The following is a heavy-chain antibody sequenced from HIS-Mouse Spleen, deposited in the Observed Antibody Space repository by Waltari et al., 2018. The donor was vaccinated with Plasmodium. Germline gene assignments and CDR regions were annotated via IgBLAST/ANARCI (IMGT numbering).Heavy chain of an antibody. CDR2: TDWDDDK. Sequence: QVTLRESGPARVKPTQTLTLTCTFSGFSLSTSGMCVTWIRQPPGKPLEWLARTDWDDDKYYSTPLKTRLTISKDTSKNQVVLTMTNMDPVDTATYYCARTTYSSSSAKYYYYGMDVWGQGTTVTVSS. CDR3: ARTTYSSSSAKYYYYGMDV. D-gene: IGHD6-6*01. J-gene: IGHJ6*02. CDR1: GFSLSTSGMC. V-gene: IGHV2-70*15.